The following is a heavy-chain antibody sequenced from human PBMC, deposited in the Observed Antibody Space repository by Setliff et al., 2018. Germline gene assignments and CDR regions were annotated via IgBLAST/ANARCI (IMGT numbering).Heavy chain of an antibody. CDR2: IYHGGNI. CDR1: SYSISRGYY. Sequence: PSETLSLTCDVSSYSISRGYYWGWIRQAPGKGLEFIGSIYHGGNIVYNPSLESRVTISADTSKNQFSLNLNSVTAADTAVYFCARHVWGSSSWYNWFDPWGQGTLVTVSS. V-gene: IGHV4-38-2*01. J-gene: IGHJ5*02. CDR3: ARHVWGSSSWYNWFDP. D-gene: IGHD6-13*01.